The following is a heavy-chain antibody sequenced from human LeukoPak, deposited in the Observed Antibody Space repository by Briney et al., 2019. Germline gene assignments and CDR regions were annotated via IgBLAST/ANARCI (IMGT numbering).Heavy chain of an antibody. Sequence: ASVKVSCKASGYTFTDYYMHWVRQAPGQGLEWMGWINPNSGGTNYAQKFQGRVTMTRDTSISTAYMELSRLRSDDTAVYYCARGSSRVSDILTGYLYWGQGTLVTVSS. V-gene: IGHV1-2*02. CDR2: INPNSGGT. CDR1: GYTFTDYY. D-gene: IGHD3-9*01. J-gene: IGHJ4*02. CDR3: ARGSSRVSDILTGYLY.